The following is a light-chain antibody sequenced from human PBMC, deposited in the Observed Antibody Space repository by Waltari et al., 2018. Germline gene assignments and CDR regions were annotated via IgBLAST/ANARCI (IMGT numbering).Light chain of an antibody. V-gene: IGKV3-20*01. CDR1: QSVDSTS. J-gene: IGKJ3*01. CDR2: GAS. CDR3: QQYDSSFT. Sequence: EIGLTPSTGTLSLSPGERATLPCSASQSVDSTSLAWYQQKPGQAPRLLIYGASRRATGIPDRFSGSGSGTDFTLTISRLEPEDFAVYYCQQYDSSFTFGPGTKVDIK.